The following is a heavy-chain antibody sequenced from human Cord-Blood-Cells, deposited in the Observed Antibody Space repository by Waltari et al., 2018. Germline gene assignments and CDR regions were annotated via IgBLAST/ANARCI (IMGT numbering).Heavy chain of an antibody. Sequence: QVQLVQSGAEVKKPGSSVKVSCKASGGTFSSYAISWVRQAPGQGLEWRGGIITNFGKAKYAQKFQGRVTITADDSTSTAYMELSSLRSEDTAVYYCASELTDAFDIWGQGTMVTVSS. CDR3: ASELTDAFDI. D-gene: IGHD7-27*01. V-gene: IGHV1-69*01. CDR2: IITNFGKA. J-gene: IGHJ3*02. CDR1: GGTFSSYA.